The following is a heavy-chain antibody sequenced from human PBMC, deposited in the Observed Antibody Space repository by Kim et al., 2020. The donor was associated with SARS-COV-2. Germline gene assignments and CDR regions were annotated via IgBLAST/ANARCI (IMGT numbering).Heavy chain of an antibody. Sequence: PPLKSRVTISSDTSKHQIYLQLRTVTAAGTAVYYCARAGMVRGALPFDYWGQGTLVTVSS. J-gene: IGHJ4*02. D-gene: IGHD3-10*01. V-gene: IGHV4-59*01. CDR3: ARAGMVRGALPFDY.